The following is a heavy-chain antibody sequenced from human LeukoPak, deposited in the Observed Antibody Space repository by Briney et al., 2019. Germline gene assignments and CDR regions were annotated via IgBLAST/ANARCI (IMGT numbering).Heavy chain of an antibody. D-gene: IGHD5-24*01. CDR1: GGSISSYY. CDR2: IYYIGST. V-gene: IGHV4-59*01. J-gene: IGHJ4*02. Sequence: SETLSLTCTVSGGSISSYYWSWIRQPPGKGLEWIGYIYYIGSTNYNPSLKSRVTISVDTSKNQFSLKLSSVTAADTAVYYCASLDGYNHPFDYWGQGTLVTVSS. CDR3: ASLDGYNHPFDY.